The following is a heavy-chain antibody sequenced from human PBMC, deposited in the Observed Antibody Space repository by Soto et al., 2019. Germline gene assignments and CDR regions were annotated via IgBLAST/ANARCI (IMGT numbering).Heavy chain of an antibody. D-gene: IGHD3-22*01. J-gene: IGHJ4*02. CDR3: AKDSAFHPNDSSGFGLDC. CDR1: GFTFSSYA. CDR2: ISGSGGST. Sequence: PRLSCAASGFTFSSYAMSWVRPAPGTGLELVSAISGSGGSTYYAACVKGRVTISRDNSKNTLSLQMNNLRAEDTATYYCAKDSAFHPNDSSGFGLDCWGQGTPVTVSS. V-gene: IGHV3-23*01.